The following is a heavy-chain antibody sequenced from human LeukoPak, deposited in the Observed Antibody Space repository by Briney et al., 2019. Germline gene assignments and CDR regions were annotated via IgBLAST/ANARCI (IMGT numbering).Heavy chain of an antibody. CDR3: AREDGYNMDDAFDI. D-gene: IGHD5-24*01. V-gene: IGHV4-39*01. J-gene: IGHJ3*02. CDR2: VYYSGST. Sequence: SETLSLTCTLSGGSITSDSDYWGWIRQPPGKGLEWIGSVYYSGSTFHNPSLRSRVTLSVDTSKNQFSLRLRSVTAADTAVYYCAREDGYNMDDAFDIWGQGTMVSASS. CDR1: GGSITSDSDY.